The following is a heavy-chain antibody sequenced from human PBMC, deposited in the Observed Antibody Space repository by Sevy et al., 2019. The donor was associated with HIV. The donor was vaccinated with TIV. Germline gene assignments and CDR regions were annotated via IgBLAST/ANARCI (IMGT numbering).Heavy chain of an antibody. J-gene: IGHJ4*02. CDR2: IRRKAYGGTT. CDR1: GFMYGDYA. D-gene: IGHD3-3*02. Sequence: GESLKISCTGSGFMYGDYAINWVRQAPGKGLEWLGFIRRKAYGGTTQYAASVKGRFTISRDDSKSIAYLQMNSLKTEDTAVYYCTRGASVNILSPWDYWGQGTLVTVSS. CDR3: TRGASVNILSPWDY. V-gene: IGHV3-49*04.